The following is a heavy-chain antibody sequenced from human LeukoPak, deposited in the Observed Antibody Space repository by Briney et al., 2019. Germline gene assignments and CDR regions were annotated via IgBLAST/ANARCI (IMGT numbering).Heavy chain of an antibody. CDR2: INSDGSIT. Sequence: GGSLRLSCAASGFTFTTYWMHWVRQAPGKGLVWVSHINSDGSITSYADSVKGRFTVSRDNAKNTLYLQMNSLRAEDTAVYYCARDAVDTANAVWGQGTTVTVSS. J-gene: IGHJ6*02. CDR1: GFTFTTYW. D-gene: IGHD5-18*01. CDR3: ARDAVDTANAV. V-gene: IGHV3-74*01.